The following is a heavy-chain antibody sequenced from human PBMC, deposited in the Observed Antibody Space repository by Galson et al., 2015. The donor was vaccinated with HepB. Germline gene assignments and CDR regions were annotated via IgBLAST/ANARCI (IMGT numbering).Heavy chain of an antibody. V-gene: IGHV6-1*01. CDR2: TYYRSQWYN. D-gene: IGHD6-19*01. CDR1: GDSVSSNSAA. CDR3: TRENTGPAVASADFDY. Sequence: CAISGDSVSSNSAAWNWIRQSPSRGLEWLGRTYYRSQWYNDYAVSVKSRITIDPDTSKNQFSLQLNSVTPEDTAVYYCTRENTGPAVASADFDYWGQGTLVTVSS. J-gene: IGHJ4*02.